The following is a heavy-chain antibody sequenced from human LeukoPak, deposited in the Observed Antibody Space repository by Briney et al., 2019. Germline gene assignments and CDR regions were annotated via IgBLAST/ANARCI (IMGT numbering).Heavy chain of an antibody. V-gene: IGHV1-2*02. J-gene: IGHJ5*02. Sequence: GASVKVSCKASGYTFTGYYMHWVRQAPGPGLEWMGWINPNSGGTNYAQKFQGRVSMTRDTSISTAYMELSRLRSDDTAVYYCARENPLSFMVRGVILWFDPWGQGTLVTVSS. CDR3: ARENPLSFMVRGVILWFDP. D-gene: IGHD3-10*01. CDR1: GYTFTGYY. CDR2: INPNSGGT.